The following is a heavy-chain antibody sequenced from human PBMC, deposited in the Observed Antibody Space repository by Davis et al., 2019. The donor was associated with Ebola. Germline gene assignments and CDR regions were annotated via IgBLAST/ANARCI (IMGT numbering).Heavy chain of an antibody. CDR3: AKDIQAVTTYFDY. CDR1: GFTFSSYA. J-gene: IGHJ4*02. Sequence: GESLKISCAASGFTFSSYAMSWVRQAPGKGLEWVSAISGSGGSTYYADSVKGRFTISRDNAKNSLYLQMNSLRAEDTALYYCAKDIQAVTTYFDYWGQGTLVTVSS. D-gene: IGHD4-17*01. V-gene: IGHV3-23*01. CDR2: ISGSGGST.